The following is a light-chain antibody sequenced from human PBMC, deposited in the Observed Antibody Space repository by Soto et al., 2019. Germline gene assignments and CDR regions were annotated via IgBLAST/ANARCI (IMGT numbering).Light chain of an antibody. V-gene: IGKV3-20*01. J-gene: IGKJ1*01. CDR2: RAS. Sequence: AFGLSAGALSLSPGERAILSFRASQSVSNNYLAWYQQKAGQAPRLLIYRASNRATGLPDRFSGSGSGTDFTLTISRLAPEDFAVYYCQQYGSSGTFGQGTKVDIK. CDR1: QSVSNNY. CDR3: QQYGSSGT.